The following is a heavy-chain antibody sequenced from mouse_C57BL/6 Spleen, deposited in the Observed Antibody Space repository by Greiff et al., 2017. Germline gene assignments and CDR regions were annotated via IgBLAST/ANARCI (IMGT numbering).Heavy chain of an antibody. J-gene: IGHJ2*01. Sequence: VQLQESGAELVKPGASVKISCKASGYAFSSYWMNWVKQRPGKGLGWIGQIYPGDGDTNYNGKFKGKATLTADKSSSTAYMQLSSLTSEDSAVYFWARWPIYYEYDGGRFDYWGQGTTLTVSS. CDR2: IYPGDGDT. CDR3: ARWPIYYEYDGGRFDY. CDR1: GYAFSSYW. D-gene: IGHD2-4*01. V-gene: IGHV1-80*01.